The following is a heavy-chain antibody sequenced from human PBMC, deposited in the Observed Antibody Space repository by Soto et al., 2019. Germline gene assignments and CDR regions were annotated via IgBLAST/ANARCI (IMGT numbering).Heavy chain of an antibody. V-gene: IGHV3-30-3*01. Sequence: GGSLRLSCAASGFTFSSYAMHWVRQAPGKGLEWVAVISYDGSNKYYADSVKGRFTISRDNSKNTLYLQMNSLRAEDTAVYYCARGLGYFDYWGQGTLVTVSS. J-gene: IGHJ4*02. CDR2: ISYDGSNK. CDR3: ARGLGYFDY. CDR1: GFTFSSYA.